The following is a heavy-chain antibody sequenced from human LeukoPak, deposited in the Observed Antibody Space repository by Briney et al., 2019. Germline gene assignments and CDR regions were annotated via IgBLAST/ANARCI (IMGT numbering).Heavy chain of an antibody. Sequence: GGSLRLSCSASGFSFSSYTMTWVRQAPGKGPEWVAFIRYDGSNKYYADSVKGRFTISRDNSKNTLYLQMNSLRAEDTAVYYCAKDSVVVVVAATLSTYYYYYMDVWGKGTTVTISS. V-gene: IGHV3-30*02. CDR3: AKDSVVVVVAATLSTYYYYYMDV. J-gene: IGHJ6*03. D-gene: IGHD2-15*01. CDR2: IRYDGSNK. CDR1: GFSFSSYT.